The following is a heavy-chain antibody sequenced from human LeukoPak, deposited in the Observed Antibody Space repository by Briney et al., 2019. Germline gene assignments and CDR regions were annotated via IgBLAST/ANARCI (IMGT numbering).Heavy chain of an antibody. CDR2: INPNSGGT. CDR1: GYTFTGYY. V-gene: IGHV1-2*02. Sequence: ASVKVSCKASGYTFTGYYMHWVRQAPGQGLEWMGWINPNSGGTNYAQKFQGRVTMTRDTSISTAYMELSRLRSDDTAVYYCARDLGTYYYGSSGYYGYWGQGTLVTVSS. CDR3: ARDLGTYYYGSSGYYGY. D-gene: IGHD3-22*01. J-gene: IGHJ4*02.